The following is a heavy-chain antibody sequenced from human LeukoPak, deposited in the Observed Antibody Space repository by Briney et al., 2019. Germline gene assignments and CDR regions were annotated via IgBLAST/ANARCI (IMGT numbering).Heavy chain of an antibody. D-gene: IGHD3-10*01. CDR2: LLYDGSSK. Sequence: GGSLRLSCAGSGFTLSSNAMRWVRQAPGKGLEWVAVLLYDGSSKYYADSVKGRFTISRDNSKNTLYLQMNSLKAEDTAVFYCARGLYYYGSGSYSYYGMDVWGQGTTVTVSS. CDR3: ARGLYYYGSGSYSYYGMDV. CDR1: GFTLSSNA. J-gene: IGHJ6*02. V-gene: IGHV3-30-3*01.